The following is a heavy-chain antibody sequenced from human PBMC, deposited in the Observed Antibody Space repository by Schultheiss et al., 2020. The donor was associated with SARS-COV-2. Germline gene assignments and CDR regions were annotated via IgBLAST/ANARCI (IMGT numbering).Heavy chain of an antibody. Sequence: GGSLRLSCAASGFTFSSYGMHWVRQAPGKGLEWVAVISYDGSNKYYADSVKGRFTISRDNSKNTLYLQMNSLRAEDTAVYYCARVYPLLRGYGDYGRWFDPWGQGTLVTVSS. CDR3: ARVYPLLRGYGDYGRWFDP. D-gene: IGHD4-17*01. V-gene: IGHV3-30*03. J-gene: IGHJ5*02. CDR2: ISYDGSNK. CDR1: GFTFSSYG.